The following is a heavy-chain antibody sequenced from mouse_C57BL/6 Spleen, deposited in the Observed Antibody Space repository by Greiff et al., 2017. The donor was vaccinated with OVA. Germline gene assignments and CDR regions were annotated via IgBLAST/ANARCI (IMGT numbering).Heavy chain of an antibody. CDR2: ISYDGSN. Sequence: EVKLMESGPGLVKPSQSLSLTCSVTGYSITSGYYWNWIRQFPGNKLEWMGYISYDGSNNYNPSLKNRISITRDTSKNQFFLKLNSVTTEDTATYYCARDHYGNYWFAYWGQGTLVTVSA. V-gene: IGHV3-6*01. J-gene: IGHJ3*01. CDR1: GYSITSGYY. D-gene: IGHD2-1*01. CDR3: ARDHYGNYWFAY.